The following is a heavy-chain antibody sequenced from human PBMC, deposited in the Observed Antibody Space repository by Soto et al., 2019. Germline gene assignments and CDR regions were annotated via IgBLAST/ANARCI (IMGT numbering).Heavy chain of an antibody. Sequence: QVQLVESGGGVVQPGGSLRLSCAASGFTFNTYGMHWVRQAPGKGLECVAVISDDGDKTYYTDSVKVRFTISRDKSKNTLFMKKNGLSRDDSAVYFCAREMFGSCLWYICGMDVWGQGTTVAVSS. J-gene: IGHJ6*02. V-gene: IGHV3-30*03. D-gene: IGHD3-10*02. CDR1: GFTFNTYG. CDR3: AREMFGSCLWYICGMDV. CDR2: ISDDGDKT.